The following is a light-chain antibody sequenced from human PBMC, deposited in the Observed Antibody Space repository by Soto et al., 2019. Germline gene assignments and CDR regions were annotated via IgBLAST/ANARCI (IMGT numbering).Light chain of an antibody. V-gene: IGLV2-14*01. Sequence: QSVLTQPASVSGSPGQSITISCTGTGSDISAYNYVSWYQQHPGKAPKLMIYEVGDRPSGLSNRFSGSKSGNMASLTISTLQPEDEADYYCSSYSSNKFYVFGTGTKRTVL. CDR2: EVG. J-gene: IGLJ1*01. CDR1: GSDISAYNY. CDR3: SSYSSNKFYV.